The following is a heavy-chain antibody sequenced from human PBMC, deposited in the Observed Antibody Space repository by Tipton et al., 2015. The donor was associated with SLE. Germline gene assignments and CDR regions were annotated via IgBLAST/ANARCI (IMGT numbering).Heavy chain of an antibody. CDR1: GFTVSSNY. D-gene: IGHD7-27*01. CDR2: IYSGGTT. CDR3: ARMPTGFPNWFDP. V-gene: IGHV3-66*01. Sequence: SLRLSCAASGFTVSSNYMSWVRQAPGKGLEWVSVIYSGGTTEYADSVKGRFSVSRDNSKNTLYLQMNSLTAEDTAVYYCARMPTGFPNWFDPWGQGTLVTVSS. J-gene: IGHJ5*02.